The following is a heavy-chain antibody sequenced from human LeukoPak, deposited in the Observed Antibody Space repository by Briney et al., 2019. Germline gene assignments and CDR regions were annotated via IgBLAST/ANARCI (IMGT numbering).Heavy chain of an antibody. J-gene: IGHJ3*02. V-gene: IGHV3-53*01. CDR2: IYSGGST. CDR1: GFTVSSNY. Sequence: GGSLRLSCAASGFTVSSNYMSWVRQAPGKGLEWVSVIYSGGSTYYADSVKGRFTISRDNSKNTLYLQMNSLRAEDTAVYYCARDPPIAAAAQDAFDIWGQGTMVTVSS. D-gene: IGHD6-13*01. CDR3: ARDPPIAAAAQDAFDI.